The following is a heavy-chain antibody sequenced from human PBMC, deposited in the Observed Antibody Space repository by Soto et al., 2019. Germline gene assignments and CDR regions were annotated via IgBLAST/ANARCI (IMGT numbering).Heavy chain of an antibody. J-gene: IGHJ5*02. CDR2: IKVDSGYT. D-gene: IGHD3-9*01. CDR1: GYPFIKYG. Sequence: QLQLVQSAAEVKKPGASVRVSCKAYGYPFIKYGISWIRQAPEQGLEWMGWIKVDSGYTNYAQKFQGRVTMTADTSSDTAFMELRSRRLDDTAVYFCATSYDTGFDPGGQGNLV. V-gene: IGHV1-18*04. CDR3: ATSYDTGFDP.